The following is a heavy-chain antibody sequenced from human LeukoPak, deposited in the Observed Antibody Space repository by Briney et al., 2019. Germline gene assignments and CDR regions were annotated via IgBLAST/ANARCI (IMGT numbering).Heavy chain of an antibody. D-gene: IGHD3-16*02. V-gene: IGHV7-4-1*02. J-gene: IGHJ5*01. CDR3: ARAYQRLGGLSFRDS. CDR1: GYTFTNYA. Sequence: ASVKLSCKASGYTFTNYALNWVRQAPGQGLEWMGWINPNTGNPTYTQGFTGRFVFSLDTSVTTTYLEISGLKAEDTAVYYCARAYQRLGGLSFRDSWGQGTLVTVSS. CDR2: INPNTGNP.